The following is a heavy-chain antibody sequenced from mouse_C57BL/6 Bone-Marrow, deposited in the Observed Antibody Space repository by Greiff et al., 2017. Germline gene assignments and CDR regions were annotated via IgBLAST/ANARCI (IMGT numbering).Heavy chain of an antibody. J-gene: IGHJ2*01. V-gene: IGHV1-82*01. CDR2: IYPGDGDT. Sequence: QVQLQQSGPELVKPGASVKISCKASGYAFSSSWMNWVKQRPGKGLEWIGRIYPGDGDTNYNGKFKGKATLTADKSSSTAYMQLSSLTSEDSAVYFCARCYYGSSPYYFDYWGQGTTLTVSS. CDR3: ARCYYGSSPYYFDY. CDR1: GYAFSSSW. D-gene: IGHD1-1*01.